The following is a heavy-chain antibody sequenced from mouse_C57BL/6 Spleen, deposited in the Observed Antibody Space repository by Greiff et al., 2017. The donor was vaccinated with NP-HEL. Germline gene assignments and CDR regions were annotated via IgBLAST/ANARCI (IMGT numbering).Heavy chain of an antibody. J-gene: IGHJ2*01. Sequence: QVQLQQPGAELVMPGASVKLSCKASGYTFTSYWMHWVKQRPGQGLEWIGEIDPSDSYTNYNQKFKGKSTLTVDKSSSTAYMQLSSLTSEDSAVYYCARGDYYYGSSYRTGFDYWGQGTTLTVSS. CDR3: ARGDYYYGSSYRTGFDY. D-gene: IGHD1-1*01. CDR2: IDPSDSYT. CDR1: GYTFTSYW. V-gene: IGHV1-69*01.